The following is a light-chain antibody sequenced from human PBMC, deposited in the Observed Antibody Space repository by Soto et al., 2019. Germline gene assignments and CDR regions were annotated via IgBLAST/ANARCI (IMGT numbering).Light chain of an antibody. CDR1: QSISSW. V-gene: IGKV1-5*03. Sequence: DIQMTQSPSTLSASVGDRVTITCRASQSISSWLAWYQQKPGQAPKLLIYKASTLQSGVPSRFSGSGSGTEFTPSISSLQPDDSATYYSQQYTDNWTFGQGTKVEIK. CDR2: KAS. J-gene: IGKJ1*01. CDR3: QQYTDNWT.